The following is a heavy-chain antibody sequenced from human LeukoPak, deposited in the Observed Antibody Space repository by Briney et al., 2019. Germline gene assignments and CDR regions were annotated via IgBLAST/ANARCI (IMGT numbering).Heavy chain of an antibody. Sequence: KPSETLSLTCTVSGGSISSYYWSWIRQPPGKGLEWIGYIYYSGSTNYNPSLKSRVTISVDTSKNQFSLKLTSLTAADTAVYYCARDNGNSLDYWGQGTLVTVSS. D-gene: IGHD4-23*01. CDR3: ARDNGNSLDY. J-gene: IGHJ4*02. V-gene: IGHV4-59*01. CDR1: GGSISSYY. CDR2: IYYSGST.